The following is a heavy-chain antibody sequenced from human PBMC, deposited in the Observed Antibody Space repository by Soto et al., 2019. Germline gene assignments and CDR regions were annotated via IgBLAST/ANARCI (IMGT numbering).Heavy chain of an antibody. CDR3: ARVGYCSSSPCWWIGYFEY. V-gene: IGHV4-59*01. CDR2: IFSSGST. Sequence: SETLSLTCTVSGDSISSFYWTWIRQPPGKGLEWVGYIFSSGSTNYNPSLKSRVTISVDTSENQFSLKLTSVTAADTAVYYRARVGYCSSSPCWWIGYFEYWGQGSLVTVSS. J-gene: IGHJ4*02. CDR1: GDSISSFY. D-gene: IGHD2-2*01.